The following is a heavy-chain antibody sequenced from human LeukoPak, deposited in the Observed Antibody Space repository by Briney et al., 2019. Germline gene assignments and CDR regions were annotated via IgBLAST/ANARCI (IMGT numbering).Heavy chain of an antibody. CDR1: GFTFGSYG. CDR3: ARFKEYDSSGGSLYL. CDR2: IWYDASKR. V-gene: IGHV3-33*01. J-gene: IGHJ3*01. D-gene: IGHD3-22*01. Sequence: AGSLRLSCAASGFTFGSYGMHWVRQAPGKGLEGVAVIWYDASKRDYADSVKGRFTISRDNSKNTLFMEMNSLRAEDTAVYYCARFKEYDSSGGSLYLWGQGTMVTVSS.